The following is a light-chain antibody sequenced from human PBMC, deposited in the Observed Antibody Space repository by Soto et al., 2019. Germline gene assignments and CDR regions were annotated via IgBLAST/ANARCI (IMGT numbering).Light chain of an antibody. Sequence: VLTQPPSASGTPGQRVTISCSGSSSNIGSNYVYWYQQLPGTAPKLLIYRNNQRPSGVPDRFSGSKSGTSASLAISGLRSEDEADYYCAAWDDSLSVVFGGGTQLTVL. CDR3: AAWDDSLSVV. CDR1: SSNIGSNY. J-gene: IGLJ2*01. CDR2: RNN. V-gene: IGLV1-47*01.